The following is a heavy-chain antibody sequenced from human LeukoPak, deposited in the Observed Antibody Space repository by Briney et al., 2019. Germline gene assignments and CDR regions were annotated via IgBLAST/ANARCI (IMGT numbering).Heavy chain of an antibody. V-gene: IGHV4-34*01. CDR3: ARGLYYDFWSGYYHGAFDI. J-gene: IGHJ3*02. D-gene: IGHD3-3*01. Sequence: SETLSLTCAVYGGSFSGYYWSWIRQPPGKGLEWIGEINHSGSTNYNPSLKSRVTISVDTSKNQFSLKLSSVTAADAAVYYCARGLYYDFWSGYYHGAFDIWGQGTMVTVSS. CDR1: GGSFSGYY. CDR2: INHSGST.